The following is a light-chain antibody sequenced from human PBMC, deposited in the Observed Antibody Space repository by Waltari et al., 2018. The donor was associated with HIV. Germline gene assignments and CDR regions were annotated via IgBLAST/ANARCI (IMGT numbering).Light chain of an antibody. CDR1: QNIKNY. J-gene: IGKJ4*01. CDR2: EAS. V-gene: IGKV1-39*01. Sequence: EIQMTQSPSSLSASVGDRVIVTCRASQNIKNYLNWYQQKAGRAPKLLLYEASTLQSGVPSRFSGSGSGTDFSLTISSLQPEDFATYYCQQTYTTPLLAFGGGTKVEI. CDR3: QQTYTTPLLA.